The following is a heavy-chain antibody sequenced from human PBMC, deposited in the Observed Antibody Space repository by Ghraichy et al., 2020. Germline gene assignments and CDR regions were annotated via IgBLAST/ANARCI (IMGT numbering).Heavy chain of an antibody. V-gene: IGHV1-69*13. D-gene: IGHD5-24*01. CDR3: ARRRLVGGDDDKDFDY. CDR2: IIPMFGTA. CDR1: GGTFTNFA. J-gene: IGHJ4*02. Sequence: SVKVSCKASGGTFTNFAFTWVRQAPGQGLELVGGIIPMFGTAKYAQKFQARVSITADESTSTAYLELNSLRSEDTAIYYCARRRLVGGDDDKDFDYWGQGTLVTVSS.